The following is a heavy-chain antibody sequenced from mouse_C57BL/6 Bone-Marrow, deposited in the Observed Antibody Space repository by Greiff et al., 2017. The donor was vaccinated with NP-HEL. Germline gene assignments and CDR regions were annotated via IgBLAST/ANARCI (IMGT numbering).Heavy chain of an antibody. J-gene: IGHJ3*01. CDR1: GYTFTSYW. CDR2: IDPSDSYT. V-gene: IGHV1-69*01. D-gene: IGHD2-4*01. Sequence: QVQLQQPGAELVMPGASVKLSCKASGYTFTSYWMHWVKQRPGQGLEWIGEIDPSDSYTNYNQKFKGKSTLTVDKSSSTAYMQLSSLTSEHSAVYYCARDYYDYDPWFAYWGQGTLVTVSA. CDR3: ARDYYDYDPWFAY.